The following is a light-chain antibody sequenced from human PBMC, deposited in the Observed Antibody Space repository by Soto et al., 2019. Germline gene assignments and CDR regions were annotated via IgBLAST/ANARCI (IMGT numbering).Light chain of an antibody. CDR1: SSDVGGYNY. CDR2: EVS. J-gene: IGLJ3*02. V-gene: IGLV2-14*01. Sequence: QSALTQPASVSGSPGQSITISCTGTSSDVGGYNYVSWYQQHPGKAPKLMIYEVSNRPSGVSNRFSGSKSGNTASLTISGLQAEDAADYYCSSYTSSSTWVFGGGTKQTVL. CDR3: SSYTSSSTWV.